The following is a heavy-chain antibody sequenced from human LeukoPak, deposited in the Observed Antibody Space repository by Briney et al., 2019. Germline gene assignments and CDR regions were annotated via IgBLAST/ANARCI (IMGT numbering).Heavy chain of an antibody. Sequence: PGGSLRLSCAASGFTFSNYSMNWVRQAPGKGLEWVANIKQDGSEKYYVDSVKGRFTISRDNAKNSLYLQMNSLRAEDTAVYYCARGALYYDSSGYYLFDYWGQGTLVTVSS. V-gene: IGHV3-7*01. CDR1: GFTFSNYS. CDR3: ARGALYYDSSGYYLFDY. D-gene: IGHD3-22*01. CDR2: IKQDGSEK. J-gene: IGHJ4*02.